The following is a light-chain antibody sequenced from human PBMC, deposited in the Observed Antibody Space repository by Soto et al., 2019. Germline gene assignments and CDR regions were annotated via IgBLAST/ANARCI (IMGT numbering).Light chain of an antibody. CDR2: SAS. V-gene: IGKV1-39*01. Sequence: DIQMTQSPSSLSASVGDRVTITCRASQTISNYLNWYQQKPGKPPKLLIYSASTLEDGVPSSFSGSGSGTDFPLTITSLQPEDFATYHCQQTYTSPYTFGPGTKLEIK. J-gene: IGKJ2*01. CDR1: QTISNY. CDR3: QQTYTSPYT.